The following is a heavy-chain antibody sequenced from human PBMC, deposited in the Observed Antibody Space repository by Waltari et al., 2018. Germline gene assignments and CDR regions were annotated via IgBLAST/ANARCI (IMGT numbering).Heavy chain of an antibody. Sequence: EVQLLESGGGLVQPGGSLRLSCAASGFTFSCLAMSWGRQAPGKGLEGVSAISGSGGSTYYADSVKGRFTISRDNSKNTLYLQMNSLRAEDTAVYYCAKGPKWELLPEPYFDYWGQGTLVTVSS. V-gene: IGHV3-23*01. CDR3: AKGPKWELLPEPYFDY. D-gene: IGHD1-26*01. J-gene: IGHJ4*02. CDR2: ISGSGGST. CDR1: GFTFSCLA.